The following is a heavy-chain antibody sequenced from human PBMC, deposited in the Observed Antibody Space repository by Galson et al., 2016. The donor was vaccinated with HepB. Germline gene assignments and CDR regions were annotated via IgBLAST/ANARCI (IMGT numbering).Heavy chain of an antibody. V-gene: IGHV4-59*01. CDR1: NGSISFYY. CDR2: IYYTGST. J-gene: IGHJ5*02. D-gene: IGHD2-2*01. CDR3: ARSPPGLYPLVSSAMNNYFDP. Sequence: ETLSLTCTVSNGSISFYYWSWIRQPPGKRLEWIGFIYYTGSTNYNPSLKGRVTMSVDSSKNQFSLNLRSVTAADTAVYYCARSPPGLYPLVSSAMNNYFDPWGPGTLVTVSS.